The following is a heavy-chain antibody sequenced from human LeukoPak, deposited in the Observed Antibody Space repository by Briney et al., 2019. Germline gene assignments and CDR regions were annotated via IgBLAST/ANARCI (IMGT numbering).Heavy chain of an antibody. J-gene: IGHJ4*02. CDR3: ARESMGFDY. CDR1: GFTFSSYA. CDR2: ISYDGSNK. V-gene: IGHV3-30*04. Sequence: GGSLRLSCAASGFTFSSYAMHWVRQAPGKGLEWVAVISYDGSNKYYADSVKGRFTISRDNSKNTLYLQMNSLRAEDTAVCYCARESMGFDYWGQGTLATVSS. D-gene: IGHD3-16*01.